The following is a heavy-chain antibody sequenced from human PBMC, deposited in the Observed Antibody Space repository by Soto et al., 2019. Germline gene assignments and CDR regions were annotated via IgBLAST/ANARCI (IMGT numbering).Heavy chain of an antibody. V-gene: IGHV4-39*01. Sequence: SETLSLTCPVSGGSISSSSYYWGWIRQPPGKGLEWIGSIYYSGSTYYNPSLKSRVTISVDTSKNQFSLKLSSVTAADTAVYYCARARPYLYWGQGTLVTVSS. CDR1: GGSISSSSYY. J-gene: IGHJ4*02. D-gene: IGHD5-12*01. CDR2: IYYSGST. CDR3: ARARPYLY.